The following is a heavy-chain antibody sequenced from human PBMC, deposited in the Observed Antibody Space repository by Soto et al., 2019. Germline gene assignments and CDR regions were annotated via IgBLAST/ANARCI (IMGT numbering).Heavy chain of an antibody. Sequence: QVQLVQSGAEVKKPGSSVKVSCKASGGTFSNYAITWVRQAPGQGLEWLGRIIPIFGSANYAQKFQGRVTITADESTTTAYMELSSMRFDDTDVYYCAKDGGQDGYFGNWFDRWGQGTLVTVSS. CDR1: GGTFSNYA. V-gene: IGHV1-69*15. CDR3: AKDGGQDGYFGNWFDR. D-gene: IGHD5-12*01. CDR2: IIPIFGSA. J-gene: IGHJ5*02.